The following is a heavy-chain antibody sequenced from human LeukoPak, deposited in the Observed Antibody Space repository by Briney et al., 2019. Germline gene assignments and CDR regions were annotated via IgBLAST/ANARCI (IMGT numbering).Heavy chain of an antibody. V-gene: IGHV3-30*18. J-gene: IGHJ4*02. Sequence: PGGSLRLSCATSGFTVSSNYMSWVRQAPGKGLEWVAVISYDGSNKYYADSVKGRFTISRDNSKNTLYLQMNSLRAEDTAVYYCAKDYHSSSWYYFDYWGQGTLVTVSS. CDR3: AKDYHSSSWYYFDY. CDR2: ISYDGSNK. CDR1: GFTVSSNY. D-gene: IGHD6-13*01.